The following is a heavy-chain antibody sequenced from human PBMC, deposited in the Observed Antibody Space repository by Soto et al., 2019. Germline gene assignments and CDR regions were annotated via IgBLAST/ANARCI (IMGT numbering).Heavy chain of an antibody. D-gene: IGHD2-15*01. Sequence: EVQLVESGGGLVKPGGSLRLSCAASGFTFSSYSMNWVRQAPGKGLEWVSSISSSSSYIYYADSVKGRFTISRDNAKNSLYLQMNSLRAEDTAVYYCARVLWLGCSGGSCHNWFDPWGQGTLVTVSS. CDR2: ISSSSSYI. CDR3: ARVLWLGCSGGSCHNWFDP. J-gene: IGHJ5*02. CDR1: GFTFSSYS. V-gene: IGHV3-21*01.